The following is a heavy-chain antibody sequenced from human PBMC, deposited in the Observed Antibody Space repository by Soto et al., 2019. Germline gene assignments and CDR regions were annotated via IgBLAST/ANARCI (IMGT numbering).Heavy chain of an antibody. CDR1: GYSFTDFA. J-gene: IGHJ5*02. CDR3: ARGPLSGVATIWDYANWFDP. CDR2: INADKGDT. Sequence: QAQLVQSGAEVKKPGASVKVSCKASGYSFTDFAMHWVRLASGQRLEWMGWINADKGDTKYSPKFQGRVTIPRDTAATTVYMELRSLRSEDTAVYYCARGPLSGVATIWDYANWFDPWGQGSLVTVST. V-gene: IGHV1-3*01. D-gene: IGHD5-12*01.